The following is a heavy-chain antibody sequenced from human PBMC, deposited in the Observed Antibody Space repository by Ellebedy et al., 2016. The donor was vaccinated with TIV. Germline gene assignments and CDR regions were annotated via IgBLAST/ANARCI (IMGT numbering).Heavy chain of an antibody. CDR1: GGSFSGYY. CDR2: INHSGST. J-gene: IGHJ4*02. D-gene: IGHD5-18*01. V-gene: IGHV4-34*01. CDR3: ARARYSYNYGYFDY. Sequence: SETLSLTCAVYGGSFSGYYWSWIRQPPGKGLEWIGEINHSGSTNYNPSLKSRVTVSVDTSKNQFSLRLSSVTAAGTAVYYCARARYSYNYGYFDYWGQGTLVTVSS.